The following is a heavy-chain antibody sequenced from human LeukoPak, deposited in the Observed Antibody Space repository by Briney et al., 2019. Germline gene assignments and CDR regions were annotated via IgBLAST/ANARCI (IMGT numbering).Heavy chain of an antibody. J-gene: IGHJ5*02. Sequence: PSQTLSLTCAVSGGSISSGGYSWSWIRQPAGKGLEWIGRIYTSGSTNYNPSLKSRVTISVDTSKNQFSLKLSSVTAADTAVYYCARSKNYYDSSGAVFDPWGQGTLVTVSS. V-gene: IGHV4-61*02. CDR2: IYTSGST. D-gene: IGHD3-22*01. CDR3: ARSKNYYDSSGAVFDP. CDR1: GGSISSGGYS.